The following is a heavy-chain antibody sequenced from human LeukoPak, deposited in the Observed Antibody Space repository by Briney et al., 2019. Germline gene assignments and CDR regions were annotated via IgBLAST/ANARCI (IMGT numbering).Heavy chain of an antibody. CDR3: ERALRRAFHI. Sequence: GGSVRLSCAASGFTFSDYYMSWIRQAPGKGLEWVSYISSSSSYTNYADSVKGRFTISRDNAKNSLYLQMNSLRAEDTAVYYCERALRRAFHIWGQGTMVTVSS. CDR2: ISSSSSYT. V-gene: IGHV3-11*06. CDR1: GFTFSDYY. J-gene: IGHJ3*02.